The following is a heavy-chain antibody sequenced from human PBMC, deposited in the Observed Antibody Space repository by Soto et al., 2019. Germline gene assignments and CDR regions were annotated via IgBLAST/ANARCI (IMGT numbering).Heavy chain of an antibody. Sequence: SGTLSLTCTVSGGSVSSGSYYWSWIRQPPGKGLEWIGYIYYSGSTNYNPSLKSRVTISVDTSKNQFSLKLSSVTAADTAVYYCARVTTDYYYYGMDVWGQGTTVTVSS. CDR1: GGSVSSGSYY. D-gene: IGHD4-17*01. CDR3: ARVTTDYYYYGMDV. V-gene: IGHV4-61*01. CDR2: IYYSGST. J-gene: IGHJ6*02.